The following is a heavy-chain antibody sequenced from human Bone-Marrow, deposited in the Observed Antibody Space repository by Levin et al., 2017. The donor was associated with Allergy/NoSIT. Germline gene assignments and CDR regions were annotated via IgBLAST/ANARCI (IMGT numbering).Heavy chain of an antibody. D-gene: IGHD2-21*01. J-gene: IGHJ4*02. V-gene: IGHV4-59*08. Sequence: SQTLSLTCTVSCGSISSYYWSWLRPPPGKGLEWIGWIHHSGTTNYNPSLKSRVTTSVDTSKNQFSLELYSVTAADTAVYYCARNIPTSGWNYWGQGTLVTISS. CDR3: ARNIPTSGWNY. CDR1: CGSISSYY. CDR2: IHHSGTT.